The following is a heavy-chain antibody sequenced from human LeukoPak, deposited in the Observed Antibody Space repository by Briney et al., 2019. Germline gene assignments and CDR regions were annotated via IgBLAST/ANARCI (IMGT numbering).Heavy chain of an antibody. CDR2: INPNSGGT. D-gene: IGHD6-13*01. V-gene: IGHV1-2*02. Sequence: EASVKVSCKASGYTFTGYYMHWVRQAPGQGLEWMGWINPNSGGTNYAQKFQGRVTMTRDTSISTAYMELSRLRSDDTAVYYCARVYSRREDYYYYYMDVWGKGTTVTISS. CDR3: ARVYSRREDYYYYYMDV. CDR1: GYTFTGYY. J-gene: IGHJ6*03.